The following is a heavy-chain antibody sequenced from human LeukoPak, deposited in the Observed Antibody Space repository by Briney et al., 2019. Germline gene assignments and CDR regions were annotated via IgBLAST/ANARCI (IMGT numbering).Heavy chain of an antibody. CDR2: ISYDGSNK. V-gene: IGHV3-30-3*01. J-gene: IGHJ4*02. Sequence: GGSLRLSCAASGFTFGSYAMHWVRKAPGKGLEWVAVISYDGSNKYYADSVKGRFTISRDNSKNTLYLQMNSLRAEDTAVYYCARGAADYFDCWGQGTLVTVSS. CDR1: GFTFGSYA. CDR3: ARGAADYFDC. D-gene: IGHD6-13*01.